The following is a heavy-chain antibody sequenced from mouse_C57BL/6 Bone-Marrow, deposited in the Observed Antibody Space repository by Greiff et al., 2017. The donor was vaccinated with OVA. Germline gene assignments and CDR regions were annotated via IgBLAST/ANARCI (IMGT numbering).Heavy chain of an antibody. CDR2: IYPGDGDT. CDR1: GYAFSSSW. J-gene: IGHJ2*01. CDR3: ARGDEGKDY. V-gene: IGHV1-82*01. Sequence: QVQLQQSGPELVKPGASVKISCKASGYAFSSSWMNWVKQRPGKGLEWIGRIYPGDGDTNYNGKFKGKATLTADKSSSTAYMQLSSLTSEDSAVYCCARGDEGKDYWGQGTTLTVSS.